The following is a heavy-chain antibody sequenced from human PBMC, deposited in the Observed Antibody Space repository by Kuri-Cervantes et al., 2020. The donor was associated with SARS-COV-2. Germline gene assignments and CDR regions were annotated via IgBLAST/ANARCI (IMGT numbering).Heavy chain of an antibody. D-gene: IGHD1-26*01. CDR3: ARVHKAGATYYYYYMDV. Sequence: GGSLRLSCAASGFTFSTYAMSWVRQAPGKGLEWVSGISGSGSNTHYADSVKGRFTISRDNSKNSLYLQMNSLRAEGTAVYYCARVHKAGATYYYYYMDVWGKGTTVTVSS. J-gene: IGHJ6*03. CDR1: GFTFSTYA. V-gene: IGHV3-23*01. CDR2: ISGSGSNT.